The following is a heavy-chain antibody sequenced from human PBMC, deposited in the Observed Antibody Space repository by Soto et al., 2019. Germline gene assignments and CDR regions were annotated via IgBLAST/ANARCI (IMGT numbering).Heavy chain of an antibody. CDR2: ISYDGSNK. J-gene: IGHJ4*02. CDR3: AKEGITTEFDY. Sequence: GGSLRLSCAASGFTFSSYGMHWVRQAPGKGLEWVAVISYDGSNKYYADSVKGRFTISRDNSKNTLYLQMNSLRAEDTAVYYCAKEGITTEFDYWGQGTLVTVSS. V-gene: IGHV3-30*18. CDR1: GFTFSSYG. D-gene: IGHD3-10*01.